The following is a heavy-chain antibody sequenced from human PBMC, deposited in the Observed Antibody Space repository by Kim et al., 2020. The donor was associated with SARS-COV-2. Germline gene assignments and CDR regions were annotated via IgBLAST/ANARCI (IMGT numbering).Heavy chain of an antibody. Sequence: GGSLRLSCAASGFTFSNYGMHWVRQAPGKGLEWVAVIWYDGSNKYYADSVKGRFTISRDNSKNTLYLQMNSLRAEDTAVYYCARDMEFDSSRDDYWGQGTLVTVSS. CDR1: GFTFSNYG. CDR2: IWYDGSNK. CDR3: ARDMEFDSSRDDY. V-gene: IGHV3-33*08. J-gene: IGHJ4*02. D-gene: IGHD3-22*01.